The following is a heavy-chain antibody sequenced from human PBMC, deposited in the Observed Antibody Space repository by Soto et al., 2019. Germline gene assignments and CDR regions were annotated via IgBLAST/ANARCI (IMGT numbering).Heavy chain of an antibody. J-gene: IGHJ6*02. D-gene: IGHD3-10*01. CDR1: GGSISSGCYF. V-gene: IGHV4-31*03. CDR3: AGSGGYNLASYCMDV. CDR2: IYYSGRT. Sequence: SETLSLTCTVSGGSISSGCYFWSWIRQHPGKGWEWIGYIYYSGRTYCNPSLKSRVTISLATPKNQFSLKLGSVTAADTAVYYCAGSGGYNLASYCMDVWGQGTTVTVSS.